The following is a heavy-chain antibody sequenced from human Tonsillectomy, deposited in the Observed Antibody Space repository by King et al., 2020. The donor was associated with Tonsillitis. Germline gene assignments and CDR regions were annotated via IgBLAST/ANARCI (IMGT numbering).Heavy chain of an antibody. CDR3: ARHQRIAAARD. V-gene: IGHV5-10-1*01. D-gene: IGHD6-13*01. CDR1: GYSFTTYW. J-gene: IGHJ4*02. CDR2: IDPTDSYT. Sequence: QLVQSGAEVKKPGESLRISCKGSGYSFTTYWISWVRQVPGKGLEWMGRIDPTDSYTNYSPSFQGHVTISTDKSISTAYLQWSSLRASDTAIYYCARHQRIAAARDWGQGTLVSVSS.